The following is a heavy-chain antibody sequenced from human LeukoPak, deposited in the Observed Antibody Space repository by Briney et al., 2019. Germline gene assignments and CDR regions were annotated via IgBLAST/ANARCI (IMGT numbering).Heavy chain of an antibody. CDR1: GGSISSSSYY. Sequence: PSETLSLTCTVSGGSISSSSYYWGRIRQPPGKGLEGSGSIYYSGSTYYNPSLKSRVTISVDTSKNQFSLKLSSETAADTAVYFCAREAQQQLGPNFDYWGQGTRVTVLS. J-gene: IGHJ4*02. V-gene: IGHV4-39*02. CDR2: IYYSGST. D-gene: IGHD6-13*01. CDR3: AREAQQQLGPNFDY.